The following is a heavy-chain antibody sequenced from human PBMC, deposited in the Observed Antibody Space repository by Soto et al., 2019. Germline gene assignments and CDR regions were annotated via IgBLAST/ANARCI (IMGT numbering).Heavy chain of an antibody. V-gene: IGHV4-39*01. CDR1: GGSISSRTYY. D-gene: IGHD3-10*01. Sequence: QLQLQESGPGLVKPSETLSLTCTVSGGSISSRTYYWGWIRQPPGEGLEWIGSISYSGSTFYNPSLNSRVTISVDTSKNQVSLKLSSVTAADTAVYCCARRYSYGSGKYGMDVWGQGTTVTVSS. CDR3: ARRYSYGSGKYGMDV. CDR2: ISYSGST. J-gene: IGHJ6*02.